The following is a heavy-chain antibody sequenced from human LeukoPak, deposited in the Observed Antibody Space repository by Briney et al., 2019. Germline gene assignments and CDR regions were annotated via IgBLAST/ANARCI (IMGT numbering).Heavy chain of an antibody. CDR3: ARALAWGGSSYSYYYMDV. CDR1: GYTFSDYD. D-gene: IGHD1-26*01. CDR2: INPNSGNA. J-gene: IGHJ6*03. Sequence: ASVKVSCKASGYTFSDYDINWVRQATGQGLEWMGWINPNSGNAGYAQKFQGRVTMTRNTSISTAYMELSRLRSEDTAVYYCARALAWGGSSYSYYYMDVWDKGTTVTVSS. V-gene: IGHV1-8*01.